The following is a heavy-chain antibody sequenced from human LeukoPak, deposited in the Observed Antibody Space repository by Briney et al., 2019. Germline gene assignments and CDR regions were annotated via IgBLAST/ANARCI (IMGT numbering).Heavy chain of an antibody. J-gene: IGHJ4*02. CDR3: ARHYYDSSGYPPYFDY. CDR1: GGSISSYY. Sequence: SETLSLTCTVSGGSISSYYWSWIRRPPGKGLEWIGYIYYSGSTNYNPSLKSRVTISVDTSKNQFSLKLSSVTAADTAVYYCARHYYDSSGYPPYFDYWGQGTLVTVSS. V-gene: IGHV4-59*01. CDR2: IYYSGST. D-gene: IGHD3-22*01.